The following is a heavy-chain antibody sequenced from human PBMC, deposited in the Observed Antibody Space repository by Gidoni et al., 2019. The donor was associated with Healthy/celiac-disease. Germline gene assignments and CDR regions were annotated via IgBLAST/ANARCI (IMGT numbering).Heavy chain of an antibody. CDR2: IYSGGST. J-gene: IGHJ6*02. Sequence: EVQLVESGGGLVQHGGSLRLYCAASGFTVSSNYMSWVRQAPGKGLGWVSVIYSGGSTYYADSVKGRFTISRDNSKNTLYLQMNSLRAEDTAVYYCAREGVAPFGMDVWGQGTTVTVSS. D-gene: IGHD3-3*01. V-gene: IGHV3-66*01. CDR3: AREGVAPFGMDV. CDR1: GFTVSSNY.